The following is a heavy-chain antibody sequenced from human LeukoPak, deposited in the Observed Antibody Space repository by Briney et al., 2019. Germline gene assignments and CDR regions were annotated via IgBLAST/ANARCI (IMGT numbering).Heavy chain of an antibody. CDR2: IRYDGSNK. CDR3: VEDYDFWSGYYSPTRGYFDY. V-gene: IGHV3-30*02. Sequence: GGSLRLSCAASGFTFSSYGMHWVRQAPGKGLEWVSFIRYDGSNKYYADSVKGRFTISRDNSKNTLYLQMNSLRAEDTAVYYCVEDYDFWSGYYSPTRGYFDYWGQGTLVTASS. D-gene: IGHD3-3*01. CDR1: GFTFSSYG. J-gene: IGHJ4*02.